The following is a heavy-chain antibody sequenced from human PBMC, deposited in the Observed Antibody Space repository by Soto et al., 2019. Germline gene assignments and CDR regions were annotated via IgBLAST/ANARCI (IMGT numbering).Heavy chain of an antibody. CDR2: IYYSGST. V-gene: IGHV4-59*01. CDR3: ARDISAGY. Sequence: SETLSLTCTVSGGSISSYYWSWIRQPPGKGLEWIGYIYYSGSTNYNPSLKSRVTISVDTSKNQFSLKLSSVTAADTAVYYCARDISAGYWGQGTLVTVSS. J-gene: IGHJ4*02. CDR1: GGSISSYY.